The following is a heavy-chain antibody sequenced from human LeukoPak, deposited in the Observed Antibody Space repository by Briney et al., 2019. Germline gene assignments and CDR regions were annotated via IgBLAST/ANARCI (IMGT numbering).Heavy chain of an antibody. J-gene: IGHJ4*02. Sequence: TSGGSLRLSCAVSGFTFSDYYMSWIRQAPGKGLEWVSSISSSSSYIYYADSVKGRFTISRDNAKNSLYLQMNSLRAEDTAVYYCASRGLQFGYWGQGTLVTVSS. V-gene: IGHV3-11*06. CDR3: ASRGLQFGY. CDR2: ISSSSSYI. CDR1: GFTFSDYY. D-gene: IGHD5-24*01.